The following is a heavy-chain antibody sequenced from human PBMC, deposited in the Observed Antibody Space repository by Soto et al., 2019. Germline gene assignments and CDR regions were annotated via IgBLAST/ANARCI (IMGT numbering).Heavy chain of an antibody. CDR2: ISSSGGST. J-gene: IGHJ4*02. CDR3: AKDLVGSNADYFDY. V-gene: IGHV3-23*01. CDR1: GFTFRSYA. Sequence: EVQLLESGGGLVQPGGSLRLSCAASGFTFRSYAMSWVRQAPGKGMEWVAAISSSGGSTYYADSVKGRFTISRDNSKNALYLQMNSLRAEDAAVYYCAKDLVGSNADYFDYWGQGTLVTVSS. D-gene: IGHD2-15*01.